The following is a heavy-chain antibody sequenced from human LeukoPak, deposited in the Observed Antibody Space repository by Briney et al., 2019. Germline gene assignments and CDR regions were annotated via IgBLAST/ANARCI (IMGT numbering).Heavy chain of an antibody. D-gene: IGHD2-15*01. V-gene: IGHV1-18*01. CDR1: GYTFTSYG. Sequence: ASVKVSCKASGYTFTSYGTSWVRQAPGQGLEWMGWISAYNGNTNYAQKLQGRVTMTTDTSTSTAYMELRSLRSDDTAVYYCAREGYCSGGSCYSPELYYYYGMDVWGQGTTVTVSS. CDR2: ISAYNGNT. J-gene: IGHJ6*02. CDR3: AREGYCSGGSCYSPELYYYYGMDV.